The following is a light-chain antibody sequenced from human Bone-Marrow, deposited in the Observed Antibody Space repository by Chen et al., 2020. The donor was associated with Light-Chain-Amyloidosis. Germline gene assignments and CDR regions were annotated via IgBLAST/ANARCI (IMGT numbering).Light chain of an antibody. Sequence: DIQMTQSPSSLSASVGDRVSITCQASQDISNYLNWYLQKPGEAPKLLIYDASNLGAGVPSRFSGGRSGTHFTLTISSLQPEDSATYYCQQSYSPFLSFGGGTKVDIK. CDR2: DAS. CDR3: QQSYSPFLS. J-gene: IGKJ4*01. V-gene: IGKV1-33*01. CDR1: QDISNY.